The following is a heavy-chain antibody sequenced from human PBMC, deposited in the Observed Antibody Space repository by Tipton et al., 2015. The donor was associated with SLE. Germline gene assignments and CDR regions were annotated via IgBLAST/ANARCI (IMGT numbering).Heavy chain of an antibody. V-gene: IGHV4-4*02. Sequence: TLSLTCTVSGGSLNSGIWWWTWVRQPPGKGLEWIGEIYQSGSTNYNPSLKSRVTISIDTSKNQFSLKLSSVTAADTAVYYCARYIVVVRYFDYWGQGTLVTVSS. CDR2: IYQSGST. CDR3: ARYIVVVRYFDY. J-gene: IGHJ4*02. CDR1: GGSLNSGIW. D-gene: IGHD2-21*01.